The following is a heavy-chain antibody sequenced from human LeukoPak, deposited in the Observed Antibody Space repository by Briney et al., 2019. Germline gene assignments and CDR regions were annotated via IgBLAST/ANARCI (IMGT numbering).Heavy chain of an antibody. Sequence: ASVKVSCKASGYTFTSYDINWVRQATGQGLEWMGWMNPNSGNTGYAQKFQGRVTMTTDTSTSTAYMELRSLRSDDTAVYYCAISPAGAAAGLNFDYWGQGTLVTVSS. CDR2: MNPNSGNT. D-gene: IGHD6-13*01. J-gene: IGHJ4*02. CDR3: AISPAGAAAGLNFDY. CDR1: GYTFTSYD. V-gene: IGHV1-8*01.